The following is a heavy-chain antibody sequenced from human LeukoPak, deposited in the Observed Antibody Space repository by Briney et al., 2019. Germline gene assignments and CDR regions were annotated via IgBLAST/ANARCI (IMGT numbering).Heavy chain of an antibody. CDR1: GFTFSSYG. CDR3: ARIAAAGTDFDY. V-gene: IGHV3-33*01. CDR2: IWYDGSNK. J-gene: IGHJ4*02. D-gene: IGHD6-13*01. Sequence: PGGSLRLSCAASGFTFSSYGMHWVRQAPGKGLEWVAVIWYDGSNKYYADSVKGRFTISRDNSKNTLYLQMNRLRAEDTAVYYCARIAAAGTDFDYWGQGTLVTVSS.